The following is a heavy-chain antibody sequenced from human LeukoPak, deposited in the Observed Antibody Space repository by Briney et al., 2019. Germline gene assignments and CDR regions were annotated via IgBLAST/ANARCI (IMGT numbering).Heavy chain of an antibody. J-gene: IGHJ4*02. CDR2: ISGSGGST. D-gene: IGHD3-3*01. CDR3: AKDLGLLRFRLGSDY. Sequence: GGSLRLSCAASGFTFSSYAMSWVRQAPGRGLEWVSAISGSGGSTYYADSVKGRFTISRDNSKNTLYLQMNSLRAEDTAVYYCAKDLGLLRFRLGSDYWGQGTLVTVSS. V-gene: IGHV3-23*01. CDR1: GFTFSSYA.